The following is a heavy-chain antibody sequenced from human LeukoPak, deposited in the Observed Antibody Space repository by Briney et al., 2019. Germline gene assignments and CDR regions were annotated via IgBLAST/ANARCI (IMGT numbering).Heavy chain of an antibody. CDR3: ARGPIEGYNFKGTWFEY. CDR2: IYDSGST. Sequence: PSETLSLTYTVSDGSISSDYRSWIRQTPRKGLDWIGYIYDSGSTNYNPSLKSRATISVDTFKSQFSLKLISVTAADTAVYYCARGPIEGYNFKGTWFEYWGQGSLVTVSS. V-gene: IGHV4-59*01. CDR1: DGSISSDY. D-gene: IGHD5-24*01. J-gene: IGHJ4*02.